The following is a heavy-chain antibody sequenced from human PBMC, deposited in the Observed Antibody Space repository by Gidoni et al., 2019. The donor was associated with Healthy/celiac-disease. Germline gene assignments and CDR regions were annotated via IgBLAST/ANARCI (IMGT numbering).Heavy chain of an antibody. J-gene: IGHJ6*02. Sequence: QVQLHESGPGLVKPSETLSLTCTVSGGSISSYYWSWLRQPPGKGLEWIGYIYSSWSTNYNPSRKSRVTISVDTSKNQFSLKLSSVTAADTAVYYCARGRGSPYGMDVWGQGTTVTVSS. D-gene: IGHD1-26*01. CDR1: GGSISSYY. CDR3: ARGRGSPYGMDV. CDR2: IYSSWST. V-gene: IGHV4-59*01.